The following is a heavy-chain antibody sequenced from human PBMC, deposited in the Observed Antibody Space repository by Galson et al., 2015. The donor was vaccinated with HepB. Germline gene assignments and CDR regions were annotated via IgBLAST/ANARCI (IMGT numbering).Heavy chain of an antibody. CDR2: ISYDGSNK. V-gene: IGHV3-30*04. CDR1: GFTFSSYV. CDR3: ARDRRRLRYGMDV. J-gene: IGHJ6*02. Sequence: SLRLSCAVSGFTFSSYVMHWVRQAPGKGLEWVAVISYDGSNKYYADSVKGRFTISRDNSKNTLYLQMNSLRAEDTAVYYCARDRRRLRYGMDVWGQGTTVTVSS.